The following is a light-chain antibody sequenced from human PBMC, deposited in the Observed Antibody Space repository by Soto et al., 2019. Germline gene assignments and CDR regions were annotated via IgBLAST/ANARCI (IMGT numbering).Light chain of an antibody. J-gene: IGKJ3*01. CDR1: QGIRND. V-gene: IGKV1-6*01. Sequence: AIPMTQSPSSLSSVGDRVTITCRASQGIRNDLDWFQQKPGKAPKLLIYAASNLQSGVPARFSGSGSGTDFTLTISSLQPEDFATYYCLQKYFYPFTFGPGTKVDIK. CDR2: AAS. CDR3: LQKYFYPFT.